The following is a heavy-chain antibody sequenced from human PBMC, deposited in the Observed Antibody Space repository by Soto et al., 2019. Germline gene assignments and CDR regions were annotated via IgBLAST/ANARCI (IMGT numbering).Heavy chain of an antibody. CDR1: GLIFSDYH. D-gene: IGHD2-15*01. J-gene: IGHJ6*02. CDR2: IRRKANSYTT. CDR3: AMLGGSSGGSSCMNV. Sequence: EVQLVESGGGLVQPGGSLRLSCAASGLIFSDYHMDWVRQVPGKGMEWVGRIRRKANSYTTEYAASVKGRFTISRHDSKNSVYLQMNSLKSEDTAVYYCAMLGGSSGGSSCMNVWGQGTTVTVSS. V-gene: IGHV3-72*01.